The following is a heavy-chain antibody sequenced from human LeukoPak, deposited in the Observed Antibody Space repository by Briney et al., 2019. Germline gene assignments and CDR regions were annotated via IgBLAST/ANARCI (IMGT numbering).Heavy chain of an antibody. V-gene: IGHV4-34*01. J-gene: IGHJ4*02. CDR2: INHSGST. CDR3: ARADYGDKGGKFYFDY. D-gene: IGHD4-17*01. CDR1: GGSFSGYY. Sequence: SETLSLTCAVYGGSFSGYYWSWIRQPPGKGLEWIGEINHSGSTHYNPSLKSRVTISVDRSKNQFSLKLSSVTAADTAVYYCARADYGDKGGKFYFDYWGQGTLVTVSS.